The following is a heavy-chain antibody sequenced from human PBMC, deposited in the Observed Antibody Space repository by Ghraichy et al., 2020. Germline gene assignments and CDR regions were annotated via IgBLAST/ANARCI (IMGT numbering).Heavy chain of an antibody. D-gene: IGHD6-13*01. CDR2: INWNGGST. CDR1: GFTFDDYG. CDR3: AREGSSSWYFDY. V-gene: IGHV3-20*04. Sequence: GESQNISCAASGFTFDDYGMIWVRQAPGKGLEWVSGINWNGGSTGYADSVKGRFTISRDNAKNSLYLQMNSLRAEDTALYYCAREGSSSWYFDYWGQGTLVTVSS. J-gene: IGHJ4*02.